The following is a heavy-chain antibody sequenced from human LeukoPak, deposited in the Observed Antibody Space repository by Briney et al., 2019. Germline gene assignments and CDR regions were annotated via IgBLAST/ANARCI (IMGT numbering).Heavy chain of an antibody. CDR1: RFTFSTYV. CDR3: ATTPGAYYYYHMDV. CDR2: ILGSGGGT. Sequence: PGGSLRLSCAASRFTFSTYVMTWVRQAPGKGLEWVSAILGSGGGTYYTDSVKGRFTISRDNSKNTLYLQMNSLRAEDTAVYYCATTPGAYYYYHMDVWGQGTTVTVSS. J-gene: IGHJ6*02. D-gene: IGHD3-10*01. V-gene: IGHV3-23*01.